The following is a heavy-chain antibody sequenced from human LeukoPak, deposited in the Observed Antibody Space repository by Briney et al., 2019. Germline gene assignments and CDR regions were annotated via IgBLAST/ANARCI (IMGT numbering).Heavy chain of an antibody. CDR3: ARGRSYDILTGPYDY. CDR1: GGTFSSYA. CDR2: IIPIFGTA. D-gene: IGHD3-9*01. V-gene: IGHV1-69*13. J-gene: IGHJ4*02. Sequence: SVKVSCKASGGTFSSYAISWVRQAPGQGLEWMGGIIPIFGTANYAQKFQGRVTITADESTSTAYMELSSLRSEDTAVYYCARGRSYDILTGPYDYWGQGTLVTVSS.